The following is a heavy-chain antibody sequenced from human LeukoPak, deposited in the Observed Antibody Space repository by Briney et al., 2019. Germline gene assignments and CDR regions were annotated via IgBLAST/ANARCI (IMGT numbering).Heavy chain of an antibody. V-gene: IGHV3-21*01. J-gene: IGHJ3*02. CDR1: GFTLSSYS. CDR2: ISRSSAYI. Sequence: GSLRLSCAASGFTLSSYSMKWVRQAPGKGLEWVSSISRSSAYIYYADSVKGRFTISRDNAKNSLYLQMNSLRAEDTAVYYCASFPPYMVRTDAFDIWGQGTMVTVSS. D-gene: IGHD3-10*01. CDR3: ASFPPYMVRTDAFDI.